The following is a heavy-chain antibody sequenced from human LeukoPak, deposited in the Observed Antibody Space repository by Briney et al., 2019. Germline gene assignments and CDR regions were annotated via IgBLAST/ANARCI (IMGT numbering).Heavy chain of an antibody. Sequence: KPSETLSLTCAVSGCSISSGYYWGWIRQPPGKGLEWIGSIYHSGSTYYNPSLKSRVTISVDTSKNQFSLKLSSVTAADTAVYYCARQHGYYYGSGSYPGTYNWFDPWGQGTLVTVSS. CDR1: GCSISSGYY. D-gene: IGHD3-10*01. V-gene: IGHV4-38-2*01. CDR3: ARQHGYYYGSGSYPGTYNWFDP. CDR2: IYHSGST. J-gene: IGHJ5*02.